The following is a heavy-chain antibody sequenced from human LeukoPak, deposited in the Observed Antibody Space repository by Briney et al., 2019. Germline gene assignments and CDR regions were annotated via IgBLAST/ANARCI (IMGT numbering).Heavy chain of an antibody. CDR3: ARGAMLLWFGELFRRDYYYYGMDV. CDR1: GYTFTSYD. V-gene: IGHV1-8*01. CDR2: MNPNSGNT. Sequence: ASVKVSCKASGYTFTSYDINWVRQATGQGLEWMGWMNPNSGNTGYVQKFQGRVTMTRNTSISTAYMELSSLRSEDTAVYYCARGAMLLWFGELFRRDYYYYGMDVWGQGTTVTVSS. D-gene: IGHD3-10*01. J-gene: IGHJ6*02.